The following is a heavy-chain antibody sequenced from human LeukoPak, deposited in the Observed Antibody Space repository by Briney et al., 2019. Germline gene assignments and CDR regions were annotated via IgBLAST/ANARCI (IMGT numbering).Heavy chain of an antibody. V-gene: IGHV3-23*01. CDR1: GFTFISYA. D-gene: IGHD6-19*01. Sequence: PGGSLRLSCAASGFTFISYAMSWVREAPGKGLDWVSAISGSGGSTYYADSVKGRFTISRDNSKNTLYLQMNSLRAEDTAVYYCAKGSPGRTQWLAYFDYWGQGTLVTVSS. CDR2: ISGSGGST. J-gene: IGHJ4*02. CDR3: AKGSPGRTQWLAYFDY.